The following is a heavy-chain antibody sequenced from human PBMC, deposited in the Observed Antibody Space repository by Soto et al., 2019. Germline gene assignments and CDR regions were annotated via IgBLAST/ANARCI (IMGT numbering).Heavy chain of an antibody. CDR2: IKQDGSEK. CDR1: GFTFSSYW. V-gene: IGHV3-7*01. J-gene: IGHJ3*02. D-gene: IGHD6-19*01. Sequence: GGSLRLSCTASGFTFSSYWMAWVRQAPGKGLEWVANIKQDGSEKYYVDSVKGRFTISRDNAKNSLYLQMDSLRAEDTAVYYCARSSGAAFDIWGQGTMVTVSS. CDR3: ARSSGAAFDI.